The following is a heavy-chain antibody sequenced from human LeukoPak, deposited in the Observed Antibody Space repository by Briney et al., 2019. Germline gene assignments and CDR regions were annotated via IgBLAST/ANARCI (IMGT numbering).Heavy chain of an antibody. V-gene: IGHV3-23*01. Sequence: GGSLRLSCAASGFTFSNYAMSWVRQAPGKGLEWVSGISGSGGSTFYADSVKGWFTISRENSKKTLYLEMNSLRAEDTAIYYCANEDGNSGDAFDIWGQGTMVTVSS. CDR1: GFTFSNYA. J-gene: IGHJ3*02. D-gene: IGHD4-23*01. CDR3: ANEDGNSGDAFDI. CDR2: ISGSGGST.